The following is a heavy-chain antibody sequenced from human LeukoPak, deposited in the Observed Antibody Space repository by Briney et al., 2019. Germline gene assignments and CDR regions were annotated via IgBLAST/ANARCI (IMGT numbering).Heavy chain of an antibody. Sequence: GGSLTLSCAVSGFTFSSYAMNWVRQAPGKGLEWVSGISNSGGSTYHADSVKGRFTISRDNSKNTLYLQMNSLRAEDTAVYYCAKETSSSFDYWGQGTLVTVSS. CDR2: ISNSGGST. J-gene: IGHJ4*02. D-gene: IGHD6-6*01. CDR1: GFTFSSYA. V-gene: IGHV3-23*01. CDR3: AKETSSSFDY.